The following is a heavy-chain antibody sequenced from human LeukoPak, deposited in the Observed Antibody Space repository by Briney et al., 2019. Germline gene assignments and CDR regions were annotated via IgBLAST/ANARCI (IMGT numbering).Heavy chain of an antibody. J-gene: IGHJ4*02. V-gene: IGHV3-21*01. CDR3: ARGGGNFDY. Sequence: TGGSLRLSCAASEFTFSSYTINWVRQAPGKGLEWVSSISSTSTYISYADSVKGRFTISRDNAKNSLYLQMNSLRAEDTAVYYCARGGGNFDYWGQGTLVTVPS. CDR1: EFTFSSYT. D-gene: IGHD2-15*01. CDR2: ISSTSTYI.